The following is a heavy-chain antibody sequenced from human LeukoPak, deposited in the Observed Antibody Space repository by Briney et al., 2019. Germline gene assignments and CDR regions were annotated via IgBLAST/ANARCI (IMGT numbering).Heavy chain of an antibody. Sequence: PGRSLRLSCAASGFTFSSYGMHWVRQGPGKGLEWVAVIWYDGSNKYHADSVKGRFSISRDNSKSTLYLEMNSLRAEDKGVHYCAADRSGYMDYWGQGTPVTVSS. J-gene: IGHJ4*02. CDR1: GFTFSSYG. CDR2: IWYDGSNK. CDR3: AADRSGYMDY. D-gene: IGHD3-22*01. V-gene: IGHV3-33*01.